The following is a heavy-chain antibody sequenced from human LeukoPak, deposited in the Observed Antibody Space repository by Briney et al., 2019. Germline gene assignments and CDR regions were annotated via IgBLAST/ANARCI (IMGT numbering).Heavy chain of an antibody. CDR1: GGSIRNHH. Sequence: SETLSLTCSVSGGSIRNHHWTWIRQSPGKGLEWIGHVFFTEGTNYSPSLRGRITISADRSKNQIYLKLGSVTAADTAVYYCARELYHFDRWGQGALVTVSS. V-gene: IGHV4-59*11. J-gene: IGHJ4*02. CDR2: VFFTEGT. D-gene: IGHD2-8*01. CDR3: ARELYHFDR.